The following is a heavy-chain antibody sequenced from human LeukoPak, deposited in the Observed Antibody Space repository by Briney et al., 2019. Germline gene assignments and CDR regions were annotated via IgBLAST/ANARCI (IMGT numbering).Heavy chain of an antibody. J-gene: IGHJ4*02. CDR1: GYTFTSYS. CDR2: ISAYNGNT. D-gene: IGHD3-10*01. Sequence: GASVKVSCKASGYTFTSYSISWVRQAPGQGLEWMGWISAYNGNTIYAQKVKGRVTMTTGTSTSTACMELRSLRSDDTAVYYCARDNDYGSGSYWGQGTLVTVSS. V-gene: IGHV1-18*01. CDR3: ARDNDYGSGSY.